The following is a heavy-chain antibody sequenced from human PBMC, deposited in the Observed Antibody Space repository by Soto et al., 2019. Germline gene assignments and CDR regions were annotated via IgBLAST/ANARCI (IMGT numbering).Heavy chain of an antibody. J-gene: IGHJ6*02. CDR3: ARGRSITMGGMDV. D-gene: IGHD3-10*01. V-gene: IGHV4-59*01. Sequence: QVQLQESGPGLVKPSETLSLTCTVSGGSISSYYWSWIRQPPGKGLEWIGYIYYSGSTNYNPSLKSRVTISVDTSKNQFSLKLSSVTAADTAVYYCARGRSITMGGMDVWGQGTTVTVSS. CDR2: IYYSGST. CDR1: GGSISSYY.